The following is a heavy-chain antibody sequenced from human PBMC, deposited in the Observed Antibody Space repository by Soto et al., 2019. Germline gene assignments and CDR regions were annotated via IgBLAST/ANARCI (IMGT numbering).Heavy chain of an antibody. CDR3: ARRLYGGNFDY. CDR2: IHHSGTT. Sequence: TSETLSLTCGVSDSSINSNYYWRWIRQPPGKGLEWIGAIHHSGTTYYTPSLKSRVTISMDMSKNHFSLRHTSVTAADTAVYYCARRLYGGNFDYWGQGTPVTVSS. J-gene: IGHJ4*02. D-gene: IGHD4-17*01. V-gene: IGHV4-38-2*01. CDR1: DSSINSNYY.